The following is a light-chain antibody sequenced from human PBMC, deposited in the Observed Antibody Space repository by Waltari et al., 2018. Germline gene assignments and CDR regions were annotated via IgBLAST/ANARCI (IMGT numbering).Light chain of an antibody. Sequence: QSVLTQPPSTSGTPGQTVTISCSGSSSNIGTNTVTWYQQFPGTAHNVLVFANYHRPSGVPDRFSASKSGTSASLVISGRQSEDESDYFCAAWDDSLIGRVFGGGTTLTVL. CDR2: ANY. CDR1: SSNIGTNT. CDR3: AAWDDSLIGRV. V-gene: IGLV1-44*01. J-gene: IGLJ3*02.